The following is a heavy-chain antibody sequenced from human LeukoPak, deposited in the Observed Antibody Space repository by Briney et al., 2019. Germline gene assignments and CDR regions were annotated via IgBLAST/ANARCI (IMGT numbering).Heavy chain of an antibody. J-gene: IGHJ4*02. D-gene: IGHD2-8*02. CDR1: GGSISSYY. CDR3: ARDTGTLGTDY. CDR2: ICYSGST. V-gene: IGHV4-59*01. Sequence: SETLSLTCTVSGGSISSYYWSWIRQPPGKGLEWIGYICYSGSTNYNPSLKSRVTISVDTSKNQFSLKLSSVTAADTAVYYCARDTGTLGTDYWGQGTLVTVSS.